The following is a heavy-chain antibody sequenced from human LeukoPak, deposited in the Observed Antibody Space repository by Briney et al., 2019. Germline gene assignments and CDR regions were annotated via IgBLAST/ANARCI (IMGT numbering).Heavy chain of an antibody. CDR1: GFTFSSYG. D-gene: IGHD2-15*01. Sequence: GGSLRLSCAASGFTFSSYGMHWVRQAPGKGLEWVAVIWYDGSNKYYADSVKGRFTISRDNSKNTLYLQMNSLRAEDTAVYYCAKDFPLGYCSGGSCYWGQGTLVTVSS. J-gene: IGHJ4*02. CDR3: AKDFPLGYCSGGSCY. V-gene: IGHV3-33*06. CDR2: IWYDGSNK.